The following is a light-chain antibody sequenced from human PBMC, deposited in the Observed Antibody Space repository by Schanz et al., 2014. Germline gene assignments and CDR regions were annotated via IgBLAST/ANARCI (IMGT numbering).Light chain of an antibody. V-gene: IGLV1-44*01. CDR3: SSYTSSSTHVV. CDR1: SSNIGRNA. J-gene: IGLJ2*01. CDR2: NSN. Sequence: QSVLPQPPSTSGTPGQRVTISCSGSSSNIGRNAVNWYQHLPGSAPKLLIYNSNQRPSGVPDRFSGSKSGTSASLAISGLQAEDEADYYCSSYTSSSTHVVFGGGTKLTVL.